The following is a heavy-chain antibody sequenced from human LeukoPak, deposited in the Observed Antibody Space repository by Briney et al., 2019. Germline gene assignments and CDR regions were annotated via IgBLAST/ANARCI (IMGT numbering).Heavy chain of an antibody. J-gene: IGHJ4*02. CDR1: GGSISRGSYY. Sequence: SQTLFLTCTVSGGSISRGSYYWSWIRQPAGKGVEWIGRIYTSGITNYNPSLKSRVTISVDTSKNQFSLKLSSVTAADTAVYYCARARLETSYGYYFDYWGQGTLVTVSS. CDR3: ARARLETSYGYYFDY. CDR2: IYTSGIT. V-gene: IGHV4-61*02. D-gene: IGHD5-12*01.